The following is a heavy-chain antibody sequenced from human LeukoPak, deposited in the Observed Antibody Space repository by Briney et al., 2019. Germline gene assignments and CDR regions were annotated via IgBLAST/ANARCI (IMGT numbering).Heavy chain of an antibody. CDR2: IYPGDSDT. Sequence: GESLKISCKGSGYSFTSYWIGWVRQMPGKGLEWMGIIYPGDSDTRYSPSFQGQVTISADKSISAAYLQWSSLKASDTAIYYCARAGTSAYCGGDCYFSYWGQGTLVTVSS. J-gene: IGHJ4*02. CDR3: ARAGTSAYCGGDCYFSY. CDR1: GYSFTSYW. D-gene: IGHD2-21*01. V-gene: IGHV5-51*01.